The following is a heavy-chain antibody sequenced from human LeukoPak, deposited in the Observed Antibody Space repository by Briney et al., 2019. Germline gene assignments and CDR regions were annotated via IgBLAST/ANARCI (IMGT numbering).Heavy chain of an antibody. J-gene: IGHJ5*02. CDR1: GFTFSSYA. D-gene: IGHD3-10*01. V-gene: IGHV3-23*01. CDR2: ISGSGGST. Sequence: TGGSLRLSCAASGFTFSSYAMSWVRQAPGKGLEWVSLISGSGGSTYYADSVKGRFTISRDNSKNMLYLQMNSLRAEDTAVYFCAKDFEDGGAGSYNWFGTWGQGTLVAVSP. CDR3: AKDFEDGGAGSYNWFGT.